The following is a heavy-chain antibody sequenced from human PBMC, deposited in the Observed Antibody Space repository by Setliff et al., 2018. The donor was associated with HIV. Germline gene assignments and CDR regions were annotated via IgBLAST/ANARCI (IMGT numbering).Heavy chain of an antibody. CDR3: TRSGYCTNGGTSTAFDY. D-gene: IGHD2-8*01. V-gene: IGHV3-49*04. CDR2: IRGKGYGGTT. Sequence: GGSLRLSCTASGFTFGVYAMSWVRQAPGKGLEWVGFIRGKGYGGTTEYAASVKGRFTISRDDSKSIAYLQMNSLKTEDTAVYYCTRSGYCTNGGTSTAFDYWGQGPLVTLSS. CDR1: GFTFGVYA. J-gene: IGHJ4*02.